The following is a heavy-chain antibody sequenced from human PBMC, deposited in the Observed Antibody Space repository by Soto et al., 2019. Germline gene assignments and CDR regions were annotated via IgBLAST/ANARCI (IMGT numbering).Heavy chain of an antibody. CDR1: GGTFSSYA. J-gene: IGHJ4*02. CDR2: IIPIFGTA. D-gene: IGHD6-6*01. V-gene: IGHV1-69*13. Sequence: SVKVSCKASGGTFSSYAISWVRQAPGQGLEWMGGIIPIFGTANYAQKFQGRVTITADESTSTAYMELSSLRSEDTAVYYCARGETIVARRGDYYFDYWGQGTLVTVSS. CDR3: ARGETIVARRGDYYFDY.